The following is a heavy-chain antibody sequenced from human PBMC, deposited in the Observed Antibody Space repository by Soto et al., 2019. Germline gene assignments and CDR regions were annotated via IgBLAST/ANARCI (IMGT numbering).Heavy chain of an antibody. CDR3: ARARYYDSSGQSAWFDP. J-gene: IGHJ5*02. Sequence: GASVKVSCKASGYTFTGYYMHWVRQAPGQGLEWMGWINPNSGGTNYAQKFQGWVTMTRDTSISTAYMELSRLRSDDTAFYYCARARYYDSSGQSAWFDPWGQGTLVTVSS. D-gene: IGHD3-22*01. CDR2: INPNSGGT. V-gene: IGHV1-2*04. CDR1: GYTFTGYY.